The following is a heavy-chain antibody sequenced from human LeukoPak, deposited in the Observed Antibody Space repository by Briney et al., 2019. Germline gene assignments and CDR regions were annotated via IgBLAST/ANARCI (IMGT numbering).Heavy chain of an antibody. Sequence: GGSLRLSCAASGFTFNNYAMSWVRQAPGKGLEWVSAISDNGGSTYYADSVKGRFTISRDNSKNTLYLQMNSLRAEDTVMYYCAKESYYDILTGYSHYWGQGTLVTVSS. V-gene: IGHV3-23*01. J-gene: IGHJ4*02. CDR2: ISDNGGST. CDR3: AKESYYDILTGYSHY. CDR1: GFTFNNYA. D-gene: IGHD3-9*01.